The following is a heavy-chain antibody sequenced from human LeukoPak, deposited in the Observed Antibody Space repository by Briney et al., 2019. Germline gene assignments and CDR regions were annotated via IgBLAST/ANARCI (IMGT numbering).Heavy chain of an antibody. Sequence: ASVKVSCKASGYTFTSYGISWVRQAPGQGLEWMGWISAYNGNTNYAQKLQGRVTMTTDTSTSTAYMELRSLRSDDTAVYYCARVGSQYDFWSGYYWFDPWGQGTLVTASS. J-gene: IGHJ5*02. CDR3: ARVGSQYDFWSGYYWFDP. CDR2: ISAYNGNT. V-gene: IGHV1-18*01. CDR1: GYTFTSYG. D-gene: IGHD3-3*01.